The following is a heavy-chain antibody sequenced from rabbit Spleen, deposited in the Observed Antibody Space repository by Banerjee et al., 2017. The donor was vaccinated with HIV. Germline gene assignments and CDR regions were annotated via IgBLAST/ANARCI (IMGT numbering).Heavy chain of an antibody. J-gene: IGHJ4*01. CDR1: GFTLSGYW. CDR3: TRDDGSGHYIDGYFNL. D-gene: IGHD1-1*01. Sequence: QEQLVESGGDLVKPEGSLTLTCTASGFTLSGYWICWVRQAPGKGLEWIACIYTGNSKTYYANWAKGRFTISKTSSTTVTLQMTSLTVADTATYFCTRDDGSGHYIDGYFNLWGPGTLVTVS. CDR2: IYTGNSKT. V-gene: IGHV1S45*01.